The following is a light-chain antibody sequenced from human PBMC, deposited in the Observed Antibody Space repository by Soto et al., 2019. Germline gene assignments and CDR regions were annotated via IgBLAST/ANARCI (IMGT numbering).Light chain of an antibody. CDR1: PGISSW. V-gene: IGKV1-12*01. Sequence: DIQLTPSPSFVSASVGDRVTITCRASPGISSWLAWYQHKPGKAPKLLIHAASSLESGVPSRFSGSGSGTDFTLTISSLQPEDFATYYCQQTTSIPLTFGGGTKVEIK. CDR2: AAS. J-gene: IGKJ4*01. CDR3: QQTTSIPLT.